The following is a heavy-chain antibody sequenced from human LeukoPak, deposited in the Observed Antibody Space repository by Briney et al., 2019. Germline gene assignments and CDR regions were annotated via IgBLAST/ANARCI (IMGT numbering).Heavy chain of an antibody. J-gene: IGHJ4*02. CDR1: GFTFSSYW. Sequence: GGSLRLSCAASGFTFSSYWMHWVRQAPGKGLVWVSRINSDGSSISYADSVKGRFTISRDNAKKTSYLQMNSLRAEDTAVYYCARASRGNRYGDFDYWGQGTLVTVSS. CDR2: INSDGSSI. CDR3: ARASRGNRYGDFDY. V-gene: IGHV3-74*01. D-gene: IGHD5-18*01.